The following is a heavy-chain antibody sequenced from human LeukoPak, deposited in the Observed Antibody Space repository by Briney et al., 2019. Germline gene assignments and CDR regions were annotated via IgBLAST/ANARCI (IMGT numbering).Heavy chain of an antibody. CDR1: GDSITGYY. V-gene: IGHV4-59*01. CDR2: IYYSGST. J-gene: IGHJ3*02. CDR3: ARGLPGYNGGDDAFDI. Sequence: SETLSLTCTVSGDSITGYYWTWLRQPPGKDLEYIGYIYYSGSTNYNPYLKSRVTISVDTSKNQLSLKLSSVTAADTAVYYCARGLPGYNGGDDAFDIWGQGTVVIVS. D-gene: IGHD6-25*01.